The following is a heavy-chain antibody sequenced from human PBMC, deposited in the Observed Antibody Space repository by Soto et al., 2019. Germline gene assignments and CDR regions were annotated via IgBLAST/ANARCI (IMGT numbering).Heavy chain of an antibody. Sequence: LRLSCAASGFTFSHAWMSWVRQAPGKGLEWVGRIKSKTDGGTTDYAAPVKGRFTISRDDSKNTLYLQMNGLKTEDTAVYYCTTAPKLIPQVYAFDIWGQGTMVTVSS. J-gene: IGHJ3*02. CDR2: IKSKTDGGTT. D-gene: IGHD2-2*02. V-gene: IGHV3-15*01. CDR1: GFTFSHAW. CDR3: TTAPKLIPQVYAFDI.